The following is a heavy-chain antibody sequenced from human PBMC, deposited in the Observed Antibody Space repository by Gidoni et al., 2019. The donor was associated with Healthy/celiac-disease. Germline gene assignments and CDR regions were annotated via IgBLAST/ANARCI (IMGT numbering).Heavy chain of an antibody. CDR2: IYPGDSDT. V-gene: IGHV5-51*01. D-gene: IGHD3-22*01. CDR3: ARRGLYYDSSGYADAFDI. J-gene: IGHJ3*02. Sequence: IIYPGDSDTRYSPSCQDQVTISADKSISTAYLQWSSLKASDTAMYYCARRGLYYDSSGYADAFDIWGQGTMVTVSS.